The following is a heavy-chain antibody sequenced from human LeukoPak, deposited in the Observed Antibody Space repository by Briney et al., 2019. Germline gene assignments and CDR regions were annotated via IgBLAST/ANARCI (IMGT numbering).Heavy chain of an antibody. Sequence: GGTLRLSSAASRFTFSNYTMYWFRQARAEGREWGAVIAYDGSDEYYADSMKGGFTISRDTTNTTLYLQMNRLRAEDTSVYYCVRSEWDFWCGQELDHWGQGTLVSVSS. V-gene: IGHV3-30*01. J-gene: IGHJ4*02. CDR1: RFTFSNYT. CDR3: VRSEWDFWCGQELDH. CDR2: IAYDGSDE. D-gene: IGHD3-3*01.